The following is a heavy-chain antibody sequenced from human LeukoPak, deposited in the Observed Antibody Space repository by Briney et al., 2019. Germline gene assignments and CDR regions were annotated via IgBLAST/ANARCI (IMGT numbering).Heavy chain of an antibody. J-gene: IGHJ6*03. Sequence: SETLSLTCTVSGASISSDYWNWIRQPPGKGLEWIGYIHYTGTTNYNPSLKSRVTISVDTSKNQFSLKLSSVTAADTAVYYCARGPPERLDYYYYMDVWGKGTTVTISS. CDR3: ARGPPERLDYYYYMDV. D-gene: IGHD1-26*01. CDR1: GASISSDY. CDR2: IHYTGTT. V-gene: IGHV4-59*08.